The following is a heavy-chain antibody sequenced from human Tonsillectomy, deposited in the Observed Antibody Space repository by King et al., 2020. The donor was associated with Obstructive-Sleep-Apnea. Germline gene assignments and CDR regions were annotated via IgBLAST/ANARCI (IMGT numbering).Heavy chain of an antibody. Sequence: AQLVQSGTEVKKPGSAVKVSCKASGGTFSSHAISWVRQAPGQGLEWMGRISPILGITNYAQKFQGRVTITADKSTSTAYMELSSLRSEDTAVYYCARTSRQFYYDSSGYYLSAYWGQGTLVTVSS. CDR1: GGTFSSHA. J-gene: IGHJ4*02. V-gene: IGHV1-69*09. CDR3: ARTSRQFYYDSSGYYLSAY. CDR2: ISPILGIT. D-gene: IGHD3-22*01.